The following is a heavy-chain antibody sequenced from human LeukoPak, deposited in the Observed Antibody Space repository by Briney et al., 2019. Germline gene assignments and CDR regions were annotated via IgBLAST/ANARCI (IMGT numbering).Heavy chain of an antibody. J-gene: IGHJ6*02. CDR3: ARPCCSGGSSYELGYYYYFMDV. CDR2: INPSGGST. D-gene: IGHD2-15*01. CDR1: VYTFSRYY. V-gene: IGHV1-46*01. Sequence: EASVKVSCKQSVYTFSRYYLYWVPQAPGQGLEWMGIINPSGGSTSYAQKFQGRVTMTRDTSTSTVYMELSSLRSDDTAVYYCARPCCSGGSSYELGYYYYFMDVWGQGTTVTVSS.